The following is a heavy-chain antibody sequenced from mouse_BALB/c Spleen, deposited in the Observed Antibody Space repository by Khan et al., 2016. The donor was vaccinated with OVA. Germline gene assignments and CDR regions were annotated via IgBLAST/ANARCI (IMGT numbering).Heavy chain of an antibody. Sequence: EVQLQESGPGLVKPSQSLSLTCTVTGYSITTDYAWNWIRQFPGNKLEWMGFISYSGNTKYNPSLKSRISITRDTSTNQFFMQLKSVTTEDTARYYWARVYGGDFDYWGQGTTLTVSS. J-gene: IGHJ2*01. V-gene: IGHV3-2*02. CDR1: GYSITTDYA. CDR3: ARVYGGDFDY. CDR2: ISYSGNT. D-gene: IGHD1-1*01.